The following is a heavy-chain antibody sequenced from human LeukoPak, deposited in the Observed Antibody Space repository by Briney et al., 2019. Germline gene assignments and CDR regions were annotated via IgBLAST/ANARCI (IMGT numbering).Heavy chain of an antibody. CDR2: IYHSGST. V-gene: IGHV4-38-2*02. Sequence: PSETLSLTCTVSGYSISSGYYWGWIRQPPGEGLEWIGSIYHSGSTYYNPSLKSRVTMSVDTSKNQFSLKLSSVTAPDTAVYYCTRGIKMLYGWYDRGEWFDPWGQGTLVTVSS. CDR3: TRGIKMLYGWYDRGEWFDP. CDR1: GYSISSGYY. J-gene: IGHJ5*02. D-gene: IGHD3-10*02.